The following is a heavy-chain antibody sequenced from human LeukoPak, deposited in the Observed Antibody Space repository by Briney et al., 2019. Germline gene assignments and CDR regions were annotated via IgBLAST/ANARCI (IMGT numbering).Heavy chain of an antibody. CDR2: ISAYNGNT. CDR1: GYTFTSYG. Sequence: ASVKVSCKASGYTFTSYGISWVRQAPGQGLEWMGWISAYNGNTNYAQKLQGRVTMTTDTSTSTAYVELRSLRSDDTAVYYCARVPDCSSTSCPSQYFQHWGQGTLVTVSS. D-gene: IGHD2-2*01. CDR3: ARVPDCSSTSCPSQYFQH. V-gene: IGHV1-18*01. J-gene: IGHJ1*01.